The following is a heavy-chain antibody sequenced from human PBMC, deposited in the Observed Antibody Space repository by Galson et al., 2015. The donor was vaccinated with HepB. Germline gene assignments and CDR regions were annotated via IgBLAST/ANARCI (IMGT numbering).Heavy chain of an antibody. V-gene: IGHV3-23*01. CDR1: GFIFKNHA. CDR2: ISGSGAFT. Sequence: SLRLSCATSGFIFKNHAMTWVRQAPGQGLEWVSSISGSGAFTYYADSVKGRFTISRDNSKNMVHLQMNSLRAEDTAFYYCAKDSVSGSYLPTYFDSWGQGTLVTVSS. CDR3: AKDSVSGSYLPTYFDS. J-gene: IGHJ4*02. D-gene: IGHD1-26*01.